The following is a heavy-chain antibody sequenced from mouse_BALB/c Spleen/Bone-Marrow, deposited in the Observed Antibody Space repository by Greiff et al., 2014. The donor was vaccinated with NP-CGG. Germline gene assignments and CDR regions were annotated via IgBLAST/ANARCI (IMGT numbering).Heavy chain of an antibody. J-gene: IGHJ4*01. CDR3: ARSGIGSTMDF. D-gene: IGHD3-2*02. Sequence: VQLKHSGPELVKPGASVRISCKASGYSFTDYFMNWVMQNHGKSLEWIGRINPYNGDPFYNQKFKDKATLTVDRSSNTAHMELRSLASEDSGVFYCARSGIGSTMDFWGQGTSITVSS. V-gene: IGHV1-20*02. CDR2: INPYNGDP. CDR1: GYSFTDYF.